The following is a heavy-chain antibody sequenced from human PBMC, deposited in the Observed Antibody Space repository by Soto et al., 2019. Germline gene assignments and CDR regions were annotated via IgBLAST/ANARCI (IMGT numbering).Heavy chain of an antibody. CDR3: AEDPYCSLSGSRRWVVSDP. CDR1: GYSFSTYD. D-gene: IGHD2-15*01. J-gene: IGHJ5*02. V-gene: IGHV1-8*01. CDR2: MNPNSGNT. Sequence: QVQLVQSGAEVKKPGASVKVSCKTSGYSFSTYDINWVRQGTGQGLEWMGWMNPNSGNTGYAQKSQDRVTITINPSINTADLELSSPTSDDKAVYSCAEDPYCSLSGSRRWVVSDPLGQGTLVTVS.